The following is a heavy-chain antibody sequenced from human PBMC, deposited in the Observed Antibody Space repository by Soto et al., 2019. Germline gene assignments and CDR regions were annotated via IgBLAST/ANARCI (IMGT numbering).Heavy chain of an antibody. CDR2: ISESGDRT. V-gene: IGHV3-23*01. D-gene: IGHD7-27*01. CDR1: GFTFSAYI. CDR3: AKDFNWGPGY. Sequence: GGSLRLSCATSGFTFSAYIMNWVRQAPGKGLEWVSVISESGDRTYYADSVKGRFTISRDNSKNTLYLQMNSLRLEDTAVYYCAKDFNWGPGYWGQGTQVTVSS. J-gene: IGHJ4*02.